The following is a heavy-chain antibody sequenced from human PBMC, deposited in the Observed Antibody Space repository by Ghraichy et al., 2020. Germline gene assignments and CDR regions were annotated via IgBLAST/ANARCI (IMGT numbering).Heavy chain of an antibody. CDR1: GFTFISYS. J-gene: IGHJ4*02. Sequence: GGSLRLSCAASGFTFISYSMSWVRQAPGKGLEWCSAVSGSGDGTHYADSVKGRFTVSRDNSKNSLYLQMNSLTVDDTAIYYCAKGSSSSGWLSHDFWGQGTMVTVSS. V-gene: IGHV3-23*01. CDR2: VSGSGDGT. D-gene: IGHD6-19*01. CDR3: AKGSSSSGWLSHDF.